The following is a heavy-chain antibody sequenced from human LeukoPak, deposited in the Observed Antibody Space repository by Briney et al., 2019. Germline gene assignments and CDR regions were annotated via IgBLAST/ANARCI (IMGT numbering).Heavy chain of an antibody. J-gene: IGHJ6*02. D-gene: IGHD2-15*01. CDR2: ISGSGGST. Sequence: GGSLRLSCAASGFTYRSYAMSCVRQAPGKGVEWGSAISGSGGSTYYTDSVKGRFTISRDNSKNTLYLQMNSLRAEDTAVYCCAKDILEVAMDYYYYGMDVWGQGTTVTVSS. CDR1: GFTYRSYA. CDR3: AKDILEVAMDYYYYGMDV. V-gene: IGHV3-23*01.